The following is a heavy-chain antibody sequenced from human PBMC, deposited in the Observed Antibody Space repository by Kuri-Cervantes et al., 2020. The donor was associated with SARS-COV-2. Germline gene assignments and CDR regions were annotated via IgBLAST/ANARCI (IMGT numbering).Heavy chain of an antibody. Sequence: SVKVSCKASGGTFSSYTISWVRQAPGQGLEWMGGIIPMFGTANYAQKFQGRVTITADESTSTAYMELSSLRSEDTAVYYCARERGSDVVVPAAIRGYFDYWGQGTLVTVSS. V-gene: IGHV1-69*13. CDR2: IIPMFGTA. CDR3: ARERGSDVVVPAAIRGYFDY. CDR1: GGTFSSYT. J-gene: IGHJ4*02. D-gene: IGHD2-2*01.